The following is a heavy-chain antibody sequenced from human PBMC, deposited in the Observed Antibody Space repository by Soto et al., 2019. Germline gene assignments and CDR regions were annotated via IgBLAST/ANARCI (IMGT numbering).Heavy chain of an antibody. D-gene: IGHD5-18*01. J-gene: IGHJ6*02. Sequence: TVSGGSISSYYWSWIRQPPGKGLEWIGYIYYSGSTNYNPSLKSRVTISVDTSRNQFSLKLSSVTAADTAVYYCARSYSYGELYYYYGMDVWGQGTTVTVSS. CDR2: IYYSGST. CDR1: GGSISSYY. CDR3: ARSYSYGELYYYYGMDV. V-gene: IGHV4-59*01.